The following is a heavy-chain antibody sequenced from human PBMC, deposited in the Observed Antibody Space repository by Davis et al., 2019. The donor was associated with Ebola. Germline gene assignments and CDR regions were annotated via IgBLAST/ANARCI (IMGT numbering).Heavy chain of an antibody. V-gene: IGHV3-30*02. CDR1: GFTFSSYG. CDR2: IQYDGSNK. Sequence: PGGSLRLSCEASGFTFSSYGMHWVRQAPGKGLEWVTFIQYDGSNKYYADSVKGRFTISRDNSKNTLYLQMNSLRAEDTAVYYCAKDWRRQASYYYYYMDVWGKGTTVTVSS. CDR3: AKDWRRQASYYYYYMDV. D-gene: IGHD6-25*01. J-gene: IGHJ6*03.